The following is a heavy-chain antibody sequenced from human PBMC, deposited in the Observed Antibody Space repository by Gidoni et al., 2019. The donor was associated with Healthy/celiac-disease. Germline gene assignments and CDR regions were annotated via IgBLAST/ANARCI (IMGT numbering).Heavy chain of an antibody. CDR3: ARAEEGITGTIIVY. J-gene: IGHJ4*02. Sequence: EVQLVESGGGLVQPGGSLRLSWAASGFTFSSYSIHWVRQAPGKGLEWVSYISSSSSTIYYADSVKGRFTISRDNAKNSLYLQMNSLRDEDTAVYYCARAEEGITGTIIVYWGQGTLVTVSS. CDR1: GFTFSSYS. V-gene: IGHV3-48*02. CDR2: ISSSSSTI. D-gene: IGHD1-7*01.